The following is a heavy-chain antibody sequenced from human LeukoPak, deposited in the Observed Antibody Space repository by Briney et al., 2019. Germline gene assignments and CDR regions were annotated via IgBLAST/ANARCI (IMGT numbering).Heavy chain of an antibody. CDR2: INPNSGGT. CDR3: ARNRKAYYYGSGSYSSAFDP. CDR1: GSTFTDYY. J-gene: IGHJ5*02. Sequence: GASVKVSCKASGSTFTDYYMHWVRQAPGQGLEWMGWINPNSGGTNFAQKFQGRVTMTRDTSISTAYMELNRLRSDDTAVYYCARNRKAYYYGSGSYSSAFDPWGQGTLVTVSS. V-gene: IGHV1-2*02. D-gene: IGHD3-10*01.